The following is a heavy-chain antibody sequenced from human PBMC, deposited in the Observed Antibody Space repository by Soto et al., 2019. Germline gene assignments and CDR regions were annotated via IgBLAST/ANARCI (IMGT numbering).Heavy chain of an antibody. Sequence: SETLSLTCNVSGVSIDRSNYYWDWLRQPPGKGMEWIGTTYYNGNAYYNPSLKSQDYMSVDTSKNQFSLKLVSVTAADTAVYYCARHFVAVVIKGWGYWGQGTLVTVS. CDR1: GVSIDRSNYY. J-gene: IGHJ4*02. V-gene: IGHV4-39*01. CDR2: TYYNGNA. D-gene: IGHD3-10*01. CDR3: ARHFVAVVIKGWGY.